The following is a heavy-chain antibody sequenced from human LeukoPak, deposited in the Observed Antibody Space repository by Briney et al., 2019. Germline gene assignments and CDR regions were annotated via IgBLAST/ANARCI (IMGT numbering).Heavy chain of an antibody. CDR2: MNPKTGNT. Sequence: ASVRVSCKASGYIFDRYDINWLRQAAGKRLEWMGWMNPKTGNTGFAQTFQGRVNMTSDTPMTTAYMELSNLKSEDTGVYYCIRARYSSAWFDSWGHGDRGIVSS. D-gene: IGHD6-25*01. CDR3: IRARYSSAWFDS. J-gene: IGHJ5*01. CDR1: GYIFDRYD. V-gene: IGHV1-8*01.